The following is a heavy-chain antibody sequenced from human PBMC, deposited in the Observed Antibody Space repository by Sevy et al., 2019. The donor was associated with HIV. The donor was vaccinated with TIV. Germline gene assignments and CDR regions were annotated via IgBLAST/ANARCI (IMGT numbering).Heavy chain of an antibody. D-gene: IGHD3-22*01. Sequence: GGYLRLSCAASGITFSDHYMSWIRQAPGKGLEWVAYITNSGTTKYYADSVKGRFTISRDNARNTLYLQMNSLIADDAAEYYCVRDSPYTSDDHWYFGIDVWGQGTTVTVSS. J-gene: IGHJ6*02. CDR2: ITNSGTTK. CDR3: VRDSPYTSDDHWYFGIDV. V-gene: IGHV3-11*01. CDR1: GITFSDHY.